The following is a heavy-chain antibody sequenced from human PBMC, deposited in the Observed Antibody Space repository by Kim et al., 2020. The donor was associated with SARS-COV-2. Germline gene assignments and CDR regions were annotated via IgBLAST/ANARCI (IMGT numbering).Heavy chain of an antibody. CDR1: GFTFSSYG. J-gene: IGHJ6*02. V-gene: IGHV3-33*05. CDR3: ARDQWLEAYYYYGMDV. CDR2: ISYDGSNK. Sequence: GGSLRLSCAASGFTFSSYGMHWVRQAPGKGLEWVAVISYDGSNKYYADSVKGRFTISRDNSKNTLYLQMNSLRAEDTAVYYCARDQWLEAYYYYGMDVWGQGTTVTVSS. D-gene: IGHD6-19*01.